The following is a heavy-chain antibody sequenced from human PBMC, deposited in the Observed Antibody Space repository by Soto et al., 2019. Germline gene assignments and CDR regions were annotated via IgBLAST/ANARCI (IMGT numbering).Heavy chain of an antibody. CDR3: VRDAYNRDAFDI. CDR1: GFNFITFS. Sequence: DVQLVESGGGLVKPGGSLRLSCAASGFNFITFSMNCVRQAPGKGLEWVSSISASSSSIYYAESVKGRFTVSRDNAKNSLYLQMNSLTAEDTALYYCVRDAYNRDAFDIWGQGTTVTVSS. J-gene: IGHJ3*02. V-gene: IGHV3-21*01. CDR2: ISASSSSI. D-gene: IGHD1-20*01.